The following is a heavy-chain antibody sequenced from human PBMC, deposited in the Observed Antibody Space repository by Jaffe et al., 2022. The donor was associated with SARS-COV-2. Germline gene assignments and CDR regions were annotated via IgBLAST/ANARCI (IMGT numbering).Heavy chain of an antibody. CDR2: TKEDGGEK. J-gene: IGHJ6*03. D-gene: IGHD6-19*01. CDR3: ARMPVAGMAGEYYMDV. V-gene: IGHV3-7*01. CDR1: GFTFSTYW. Sequence: VQLVESGGGLVQPGGSLRLSCAASGFTFSTYWMSWVRQAPGKGLEWVANTKEDGGEKYYVDSVKGRFTISRDNAKNSLYLQMNSLRAEDTAMYYCARMPVAGMAGEYYMDVWGKGTTVTVSS.